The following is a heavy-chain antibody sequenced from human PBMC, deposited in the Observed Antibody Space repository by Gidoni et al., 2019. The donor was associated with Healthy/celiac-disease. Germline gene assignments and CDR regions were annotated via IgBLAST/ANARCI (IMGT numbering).Heavy chain of an antibody. CDR3: ARAVVRGLTLPYGDFGYYMDV. CDR2: IIPIFGTA. V-gene: IGHV1-69*01. Sequence: QVQLVQSGAEVKKPGSSVKVSCKASGGTFSSYAISWVRQAPGQGLEWMGGIIPIFGTANYAQKFQGRVTITADESTSTAYMELSSLRSEDTAVYYCARAVVRGLTLPYGDFGYYMDVWGKGTTVTVSS. J-gene: IGHJ6*03. CDR1: GGTFSSYA. D-gene: IGHD4-17*01.